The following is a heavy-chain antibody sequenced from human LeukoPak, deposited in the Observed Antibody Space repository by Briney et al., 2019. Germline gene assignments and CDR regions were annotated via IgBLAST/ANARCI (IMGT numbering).Heavy chain of an antibody. J-gene: IGHJ5*02. V-gene: IGHV4-39*01. CDR3: ARHITGTTGNWCDP. D-gene: IGHD1-20*01. CDR2: IYYSGST. CDR1: GGSLSSSSYF. Sequence: SETLSLTCTVSGGSLSSSSYFWGWIRQPPAKGLEWLGSIYYSGSTYYHPPLKSRVTISVDTSKNQFSLKLSSVTAADTAVYYCARHITGTTGNWCDPWGQGTLVTVSS.